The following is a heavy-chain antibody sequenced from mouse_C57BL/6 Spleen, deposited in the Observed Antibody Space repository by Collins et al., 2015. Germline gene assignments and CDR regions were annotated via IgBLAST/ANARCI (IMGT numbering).Heavy chain of an antibody. J-gene: IGHJ3*01. CDR3: ARAETGTLAY. Sequence: QIQLVQSGPELKKPGETVKISCKASGYTFTNYGMHWVKQAPGKGLKWMGWINTETGEPTYADDFKGRFAFSLETSASTAYLQINNLKNEDTATYFCARAETGTLAYWGQGTLVTVSA. D-gene: IGHD4-1*01. V-gene: IGHV9S8*01. CDR1: GYTFTNYG. CDR2: INTETGEP.